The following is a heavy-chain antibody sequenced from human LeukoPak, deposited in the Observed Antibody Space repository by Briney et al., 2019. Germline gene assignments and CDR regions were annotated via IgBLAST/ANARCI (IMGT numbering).Heavy chain of an antibody. CDR1: GFTFGSYG. Sequence: PGGSLRLSCAASGFTFGSYGMHWVRQAPGKGLEWVAFIRYDGGNKYYADSVKGRFTISRDNSKNTLYLQMNSLRAEDTAVYYCANGGYSYGYPGYYFDYWGQGTLVTVSS. D-gene: IGHD5-18*01. CDR3: ANGGYSYGYPGYYFDY. V-gene: IGHV3-30*02. J-gene: IGHJ4*02. CDR2: IRYDGGNK.